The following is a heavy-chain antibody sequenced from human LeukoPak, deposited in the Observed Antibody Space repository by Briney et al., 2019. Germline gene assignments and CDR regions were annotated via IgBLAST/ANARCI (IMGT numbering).Heavy chain of an antibody. CDR1: GFTFDDYD. Sequence: GRSLRLSCAASGFTFDDYDMHWVRQAPGKGLEWVSGISWNSGSIGYADSVKGRFTISRDNAKNSLYLQMNSLRAEDMALYYCAKDRGYDFWSGYLDYWGQGTLVTVSS. V-gene: IGHV3-9*03. CDR3: AKDRGYDFWSGYLDY. CDR2: ISWNSGSI. J-gene: IGHJ4*02. D-gene: IGHD3-3*01.